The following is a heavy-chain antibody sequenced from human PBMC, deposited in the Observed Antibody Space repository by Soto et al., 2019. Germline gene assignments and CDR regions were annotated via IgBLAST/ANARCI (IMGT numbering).Heavy chain of an antibody. Sequence: GGSLRLSCVASGFTFNSYAMSWVRQAPGKGLEWVSAIGGSGGSTYYADYVRGRITISRDNSKNMVYLQMNSLRAEDTAVYYCARVMRDSYFDYWGQRTLVNVYS. CDR2: IGGSGGST. V-gene: IGHV3-23*01. J-gene: IGHJ4*02. CDR3: ARVMRDSYFDY. CDR1: GFTFNSYA.